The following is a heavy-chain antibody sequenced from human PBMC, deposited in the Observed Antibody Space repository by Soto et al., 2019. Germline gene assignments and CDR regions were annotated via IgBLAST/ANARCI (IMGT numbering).Heavy chain of an antibody. D-gene: IGHD6-13*01. V-gene: IGHV4-34*01. J-gene: IGHJ4*02. CDR3: ARSAPGGIAATPNPLDY. Sequence: QVQLQQWGAGLLKPSETLSLTCAVYGGSFSGYYWSWIRQPPGKGLEWIGEINHSGSTNYNPSLKSRVTISVDTSKNQFSLKLSSVTAADTAVYYCARSAPGGIAATPNPLDYWGQGTLVTVSS. CDR1: GGSFSGYY. CDR2: INHSGST.